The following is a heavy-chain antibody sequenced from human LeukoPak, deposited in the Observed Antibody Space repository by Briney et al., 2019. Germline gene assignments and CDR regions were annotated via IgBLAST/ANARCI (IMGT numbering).Heavy chain of an antibody. CDR2: INPNSGGT. D-gene: IGHD7-27*01. CDR1: GYTFTGYY. J-gene: IGHJ4*02. V-gene: IGHV1-2*02. Sequence: ASVKVSCKASGYTFTGYYMHWVRQAPGQGLAWMGWINPNSGGTNYAQKFQGRVTMTRDTSISTAYMELSRLRSDDTAVYYCARDRQKLGTEVDYWGQGTLVTVSS. CDR3: ARDRQKLGTEVDY.